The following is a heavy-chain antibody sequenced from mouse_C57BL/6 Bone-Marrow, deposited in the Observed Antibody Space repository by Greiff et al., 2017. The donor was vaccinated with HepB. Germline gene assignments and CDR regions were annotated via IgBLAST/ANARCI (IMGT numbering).Heavy chain of an antibody. CDR3: ARSGDGYSLAWFAY. J-gene: IGHJ3*01. D-gene: IGHD2-3*01. V-gene: IGHV1-42*01. Sequence: VQLKESGPELVKPGASVKISCKASGYSFTGYYMNWVKQSPEKSLEWIGEINPSTGGTTYNQKFKAKATLTVDKSSSTAYMQLKSLTSEDSAVYYGARSGDGYSLAWFAYWGQGTLVTVSA. CDR2: INPSTGGT. CDR1: GYSFTGYY.